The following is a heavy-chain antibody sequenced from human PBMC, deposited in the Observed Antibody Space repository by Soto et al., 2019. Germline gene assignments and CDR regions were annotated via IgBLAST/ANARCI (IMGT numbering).Heavy chain of an antibody. CDR2: IIPILSIA. D-gene: IGHD2-15*01. CDR3: ARGCSSGSCYPYYYYMDV. CDR1: GGTFSSYT. J-gene: IGHJ6*03. Sequence: QVQLGQSGAEVKKPGSSVKVSCKASGGTFSSYTISWVRQAPGQGLERMGRIIPILSIANYAQKFQGRVTITADKSTSTANMELSRLRSEDTAGYYCARGCSSGSCYPYYYYMDVWGTGTTVTVSS. V-gene: IGHV1-69*02.